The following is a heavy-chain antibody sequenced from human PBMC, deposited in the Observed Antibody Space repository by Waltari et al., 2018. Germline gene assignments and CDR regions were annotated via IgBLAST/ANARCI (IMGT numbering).Heavy chain of an antibody. Sequence: QVQLQQWGAGLLNPSETLSRTCADSGGPFRRYFWSLIRQVPGKGLEWIGEMNHGGSTNYNPSLKSRVAISADTSKNQFSLKVTSVTAADTALYYCARGRHSSSNIFWYFDLWGRGTLVTVSS. CDR1: GGPFRRYF. V-gene: IGHV4-34*01. CDR3: ARGRHSSSNIFWYFDL. CDR2: MNHGGST. D-gene: IGHD6-13*01. J-gene: IGHJ2*01.